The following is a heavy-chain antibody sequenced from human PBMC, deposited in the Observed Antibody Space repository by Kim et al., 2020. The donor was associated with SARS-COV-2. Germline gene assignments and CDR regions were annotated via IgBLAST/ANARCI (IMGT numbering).Heavy chain of an antibody. J-gene: IGHJ6*02. Sequence: SETLSLTCTVSGGSISSYYWSWIRQPPGKGLEWIGYIYYSGSTNYNPSLKSRVTISVDTSKNQFSLKLSSVTAADTAVYYCARVPGEQWLESRTGDYYYYGMDVWGQGTTVTVSS. CDR2: IYYSGST. V-gene: IGHV4-59*01. CDR3: ARVPGEQWLESRTGDYYYYGMDV. D-gene: IGHD6-19*01. CDR1: GGSISSYY.